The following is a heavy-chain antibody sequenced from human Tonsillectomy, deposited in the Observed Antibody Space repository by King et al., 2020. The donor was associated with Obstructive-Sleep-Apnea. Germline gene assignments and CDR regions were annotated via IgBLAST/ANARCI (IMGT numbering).Heavy chain of an antibody. V-gene: IGHV3-13*01. D-gene: IGHD3-22*01. CDR3: ARGFYYYDSSGYHYYYYGMDV. CDR1: GFTFSSYD. J-gene: IGHJ6*02. CDR2: IGTAGDT. Sequence: VQLVESGGGLVQPGGSQRLSCAASGFTFSSYDMHWVRQATGKGLEWVSAIGTAGDTYYPGSVKGRFTISRENAKNSLYLQMNSLRAGDTAVYYCARGFYYYDSSGYHYYYYGMDVWGQGTTVTVSS.